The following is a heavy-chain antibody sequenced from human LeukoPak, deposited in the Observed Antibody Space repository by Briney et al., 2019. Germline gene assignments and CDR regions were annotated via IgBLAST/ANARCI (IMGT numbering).Heavy chain of an antibody. Sequence: GGSLRLSCAASGFTSSSYNMNWVRQAPGKELEWVSYISYSSSTIYYADSVKGRFTISRDNAKNSLYLQMNSLRDEDTAVYYCAPMVHSSGPPWGQGTLVTVSS. CDR3: APMVHSSGPP. J-gene: IGHJ5*02. D-gene: IGHD3-22*01. CDR2: ISYSSSTI. CDR1: GFTSSSYN. V-gene: IGHV3-48*02.